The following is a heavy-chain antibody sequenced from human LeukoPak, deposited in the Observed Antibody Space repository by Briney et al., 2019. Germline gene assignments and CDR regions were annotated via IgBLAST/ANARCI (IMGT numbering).Heavy chain of an antibody. J-gene: IGHJ5*02. CDR1: GFTFSSYA. D-gene: IGHD3-22*01. V-gene: IGHV3-30-3*01. CDR3: GRDALHYYDSSGYYYHHNWFDP. CDR2: ISYDGSNK. Sequence: GGSLRLSCAASGFTFSSYAMHWVRQAPGKGLEWVAVISYDGSNKYYADSVKGRFTISRDNSKNTLYLQMNSLRAEDTAVYYCGRDALHYYDSSGYYYHHNWFDPWGQGTLVTVSS.